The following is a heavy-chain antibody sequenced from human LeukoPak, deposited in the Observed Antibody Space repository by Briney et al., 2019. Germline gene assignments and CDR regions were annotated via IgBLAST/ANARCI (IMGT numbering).Heavy chain of an antibody. CDR1: GGSISSESYY. D-gene: IGHD6-19*01. CDR2: IYTSGST. J-gene: IGHJ4*02. CDR3: ARDMGGSGWYSLDY. Sequence: SQTLSLTCTVSGGSISSESYYWSWIRQPAGTGLEWIGRIYTSGSTNYNPSLKSRVTISVDTSKNQFSLKLSSVTAADTAVYYCARDMGGSGWYSLDYWGQGTLVTVSS. V-gene: IGHV4-61*02.